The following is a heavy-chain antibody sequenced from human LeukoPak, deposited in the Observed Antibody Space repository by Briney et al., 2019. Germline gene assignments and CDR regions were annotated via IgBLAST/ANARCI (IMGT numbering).Heavy chain of an antibody. D-gene: IGHD3-22*01. CDR2: IYYSGST. CDR3: ARGKKDYYDSSGYDAFDI. J-gene: IGHJ3*02. V-gene: IGHV4-31*03. Sequence: SETLSLTCTVSGGSISSGGYYWSWIRQHPGKGLEWIGYIYYSGSTYYNPSLKSRVTMSVDTSKNQFSLKLSSVTAADTAVYYCARGKKDYYDSSGYDAFDIWGQGTMVTVSS. CDR1: GGSISSGGYY.